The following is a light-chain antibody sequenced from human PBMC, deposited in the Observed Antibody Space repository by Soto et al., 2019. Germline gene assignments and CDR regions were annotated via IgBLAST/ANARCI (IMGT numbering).Light chain of an antibody. CDR1: SSDVGGYNY. J-gene: IGLJ1*01. Sequence: QSALTQPRSVSGSPGQSVTISSTGTSSDVGGYNYVSWYQQHPGKAPKLMIYDVSKRPSGVPDRFSGSKSGNTASLTISGLQAEDGADYYCCSYAGSYTYVFGTGTRSPS. CDR3: CSYAGSYTYV. CDR2: DVS. V-gene: IGLV2-11*01.